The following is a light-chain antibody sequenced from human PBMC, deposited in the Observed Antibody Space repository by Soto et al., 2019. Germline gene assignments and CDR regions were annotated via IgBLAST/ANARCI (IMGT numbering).Light chain of an antibody. J-gene: IGKJ3*01. CDR2: ASS. CDR1: DTISVY. Sequence: DIKMTQSQSSLSASVGDRVTITCRASDTISVYLAWYQHKPGKVPERLIYASSILQSGVPSRFSGSRSDTEFTLTISSLQPEDVATYYCQKYYTAPFTFGPGTQVEIK. CDR3: QKYYTAPFT. V-gene: IGKV1-27*01.